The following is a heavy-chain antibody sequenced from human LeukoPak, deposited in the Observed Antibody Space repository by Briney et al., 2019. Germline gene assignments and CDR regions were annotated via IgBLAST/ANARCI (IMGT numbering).Heavy chain of an antibody. J-gene: IGHJ6*03. CDR1: GGTFSRYA. CDR3: ARGTVQDYYYYYMDV. D-gene: IGHD4-17*01. CDR2: IIPIFGTA. V-gene: IGHV1-69*06. Sequence: ASVKVSCKASGGTFSRYAITWVRQAPGQGLEWMGGIIPIFGTANYAQKFQGRVTITADKSTFTAYMELSSLISEDTAVYYCARGTVQDYYYYYMDVWGKGTTVTVSS.